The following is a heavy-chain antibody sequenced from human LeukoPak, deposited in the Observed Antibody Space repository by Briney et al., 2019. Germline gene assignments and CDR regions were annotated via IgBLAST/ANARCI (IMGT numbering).Heavy chain of an antibody. Sequence: PGGSLRLSCAASGFTFSSYGMSWARQAPGKGLEWVSAISGSGGSTYYADSVKGRFTISRDNSKNTLYLQMNSLRAEDTAVYYCAKDRTTVVVEGDAFDIWGQGTMVTVSS. D-gene: IGHD4-23*01. CDR2: ISGSGGST. CDR3: AKDRTTVVVEGDAFDI. CDR1: GFTFSSYG. V-gene: IGHV3-23*01. J-gene: IGHJ3*02.